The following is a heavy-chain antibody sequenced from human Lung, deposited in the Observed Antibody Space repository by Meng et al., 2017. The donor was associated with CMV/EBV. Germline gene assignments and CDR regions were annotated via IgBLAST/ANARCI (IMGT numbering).Heavy chain of an antibody. D-gene: IGHD3-10*01. Sequence: SGPTLVXPTQTLMLTCAFSGFSLSTSGVGVGWIRQPPGKALEWLALIYWDDDKRYSPSLRSRLTITKDTSKNQVVLTMTNMDPVDTATYYCAHRPHYYASGGPGWFDPWGQGTLVTVSS. CDR3: AHRPHYYASGGPGWFDP. J-gene: IGHJ5*02. V-gene: IGHV2-5*02. CDR1: GFSLSTSGVG. CDR2: IYWDDDK.